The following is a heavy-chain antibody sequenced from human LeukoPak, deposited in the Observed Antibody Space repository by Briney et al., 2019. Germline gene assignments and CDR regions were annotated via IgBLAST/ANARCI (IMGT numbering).Heavy chain of an antibody. Sequence: QPGGSLRLSCAASGFTFSGYWMSWVRQAPGKGVEWVANIKQDGSELYYVDSVKGRFTISRDNAKNSLYLQMNSLRAEDTAVYYCARRCSGGSCPGTYWGQGTLVTVCS. CDR2: IKQDGSEL. CDR3: ARRCSGGSCPGTY. V-gene: IGHV3-7*01. CDR1: GFTFSGYW. D-gene: IGHD2-15*01. J-gene: IGHJ4*02.